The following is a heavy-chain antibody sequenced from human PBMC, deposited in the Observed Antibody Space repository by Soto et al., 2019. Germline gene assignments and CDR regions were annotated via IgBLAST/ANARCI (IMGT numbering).Heavy chain of an antibody. D-gene: IGHD2-15*01. Sequence: EVQLLDSGGGLVQPGGSLRLSCAASGFTFSSYAMSWVRQAPGKGLEWVSAISGSGGSTYYADSVKGRFTISRDNSKNTLYLQMNSLRAEDTAVYYCAKELRLGYCSGGSCYVAEYFQHWGQGTLVTVSS. CDR3: AKELRLGYCSGGSCYVAEYFQH. CDR2: ISGSGGST. CDR1: GFTFSSYA. J-gene: IGHJ1*01. V-gene: IGHV3-23*01.